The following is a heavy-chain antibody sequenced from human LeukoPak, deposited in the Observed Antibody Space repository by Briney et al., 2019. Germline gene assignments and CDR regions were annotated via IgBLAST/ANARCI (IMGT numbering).Heavy chain of an antibody. Sequence: ASVKVSCKASGYTFTSYGISWVRQAPGQGLDWMGWISAYNGNTNYAQKLQGRVTMTTDTSTSTAYMELRSLRSDDTAVYYCARDRWCSSTSCYGPHDYWGQGTLVTVSS. D-gene: IGHD2-2*01. CDR1: GYTFTSYG. CDR2: ISAYNGNT. CDR3: ARDRWCSSTSCYGPHDY. J-gene: IGHJ4*02. V-gene: IGHV1-18*01.